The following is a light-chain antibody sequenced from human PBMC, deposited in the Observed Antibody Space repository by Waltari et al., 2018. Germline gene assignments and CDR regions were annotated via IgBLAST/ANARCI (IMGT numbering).Light chain of an antibody. CDR3: CSFAGNSDV. Sequence: QSALTQPASMSGSPGQSITISCTGTSTDLGTYNVVSWYQHHPGKAPKLFIYEVRERPSGIADRFSGSMSGSTASLTISRLQAEDEAEYYCCSFAGNSDVFGTGTKVTVL. CDR1: STDLGTYNV. J-gene: IGLJ1*01. CDR2: EVR. V-gene: IGLV2-23*02.